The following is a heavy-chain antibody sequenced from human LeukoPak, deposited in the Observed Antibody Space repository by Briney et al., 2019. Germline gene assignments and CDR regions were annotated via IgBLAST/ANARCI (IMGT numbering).Heavy chain of an antibody. Sequence: GGSLRLSCAASGFTFSTYAMHWVRQAPGKGLEWVAFISYDGTNKYCADSVKGRFTISRDNSKNTLYLQMNSLRAEDTALYYCAREILTGYAFDIWGQGPMVIVSS. CDR2: ISYDGTNK. CDR1: GFTFSTYA. D-gene: IGHD7-27*01. CDR3: AREILTGYAFDI. V-gene: IGHV3-30-3*01. J-gene: IGHJ3*02.